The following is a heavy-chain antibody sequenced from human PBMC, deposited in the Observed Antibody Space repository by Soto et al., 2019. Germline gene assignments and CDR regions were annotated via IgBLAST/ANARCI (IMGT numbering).Heavy chain of an antibody. CDR2: IRASGSGT. CDR3: AKREYSGQNDY. CDR1: GFTFNHYA. D-gene: IGHD5-12*01. J-gene: IGHJ4*02. V-gene: IGHV3-23*01. Sequence: QPGGSLRLSCAASGFTFNHYAMSWVRQAPGRGLEWVSGIRASGSGTYYADSVKGRFTFSRDNAKSTVHLQMDSLRAEDTAVYYCAKREYSGQNDYWGQGTLVTVSS.